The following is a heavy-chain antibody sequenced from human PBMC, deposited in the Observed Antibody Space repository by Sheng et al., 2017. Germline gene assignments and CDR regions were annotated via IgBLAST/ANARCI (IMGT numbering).Heavy chain of an antibody. D-gene: IGHD2-2*01. Sequence: QVQLVESGGGVVQPGRSLRLSCAASGFTFSGYALHWVRQAPGKGLEWVAVISYDGSNKYYADSVKGRFTISRDNSKNTLYLQMSSLRLEDMAMYYCARDPDRCDSSTCYSDAFDIWGQGTMVTVSS. V-gene: IGHV3-30*04. CDR2: ISYDGSNK. J-gene: IGHJ3*02. CDR3: ARDPDRCDSSTCYSDAFDI. CDR1: GFTFSGYA.